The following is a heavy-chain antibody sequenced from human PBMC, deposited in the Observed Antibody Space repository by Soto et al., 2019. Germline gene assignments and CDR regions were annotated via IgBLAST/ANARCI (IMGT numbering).Heavy chain of an antibody. J-gene: IGHJ4*02. V-gene: IGHV3-30*18. CDR3: AKPQGINNSPYDY. CDR1: GFTFSSYG. Sequence: QVQLVESGGGVVQPGRSLRLSCAASGFTFSSYGMHWVRQAPGKGLEWVAVISYDGSNKYYADSVKGRFTISRDNSRNTLYLQMNSLRAEDTAVYYCAKPQGINNSPYDYWGQGTLVTVSS. CDR2: ISYDGSNK. D-gene: IGHD6-13*01.